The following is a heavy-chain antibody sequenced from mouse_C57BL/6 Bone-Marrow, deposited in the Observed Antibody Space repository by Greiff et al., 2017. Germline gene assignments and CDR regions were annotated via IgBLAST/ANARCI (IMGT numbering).Heavy chain of an antibody. D-gene: IGHD1-1*01. CDR2: INPSSGYT. V-gene: IGHV1-4*01. J-gene: IGHJ2*01. CDR3: ARGDYYGSSWGRDY. Sequence: QVQLQQSGAELARPGASVKMSCKASGYTFTSYTMHWVKQRPGQGLEWIGYINPSSGYTKYNQKFKDKATLTADKSSSTAYMQLSSLTSEDSAVYNCARGDYYGSSWGRDYWGQGTTLTVSS. CDR1: GYTFTSYT.